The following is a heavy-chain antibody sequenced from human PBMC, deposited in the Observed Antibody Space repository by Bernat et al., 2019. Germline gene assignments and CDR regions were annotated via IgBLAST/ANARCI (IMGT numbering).Heavy chain of an antibody. Sequence: QVQLQESGPGLVKPLQTLSLTCTVSGVSMSSGFYYWNWIRQPAGKGLEWIGRIPTSGSTNYNPSLKNRVTISIDTSKNQFSLKLRSVTAADTAVYYCAREYTVTTLDSENQNNWGQGTLVTVSS. D-gene: IGHD4-17*01. J-gene: IGHJ4*02. CDR1: GVSMSSGFYY. CDR3: AREYTVTTLDSENQNN. CDR2: IPTSGST. V-gene: IGHV4-61*02.